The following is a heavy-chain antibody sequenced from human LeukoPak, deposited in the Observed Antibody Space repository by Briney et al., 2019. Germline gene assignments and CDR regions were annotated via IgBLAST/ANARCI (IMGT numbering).Heavy chain of an antibody. J-gene: IGHJ4*02. CDR1: GFTFSSYA. D-gene: IGHD3-10*01. CDR3: AKDEVVRGVIRGTFFDY. Sequence: GGSLRLSCAASGFTFSSYAMSWVRQAPGKGLEWVSAISGSGGSTYYADSVKGRFTISRDNSKNTLYLQMNSLRAEDTAVYYCAKDEVVRGVIRGTFFDYWGQGTLVTVSS. V-gene: IGHV3-23*01. CDR2: ISGSGGST.